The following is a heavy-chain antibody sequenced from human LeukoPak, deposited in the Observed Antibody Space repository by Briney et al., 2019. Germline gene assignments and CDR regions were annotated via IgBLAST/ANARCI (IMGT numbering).Heavy chain of an antibody. J-gene: IGHJ6*02. CDR2: IKSKTDGGTT. CDR3: TTDPPHYYDSSGYPHYYYYGMDV. D-gene: IGHD3-22*01. CDR1: GFTFSNAW. V-gene: IGHV3-15*07. Sequence: GGSLRLSCAASGFTFSNAWMNWVRQAPGKGLEWVGRIKSKTDGGTTDYAAPVKGRFTISRDDSKTTLYLQMNSLKTEDTAVYYCTTDPPHYYDSSGYPHYYYYGMDVWGQGTTVTVSS.